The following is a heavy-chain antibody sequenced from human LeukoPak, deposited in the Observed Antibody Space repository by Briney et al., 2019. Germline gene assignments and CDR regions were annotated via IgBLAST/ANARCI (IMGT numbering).Heavy chain of an antibody. CDR3: ARDLSGGTAMVEGQFDY. V-gene: IGHV6-1*01. CDR1: GDSVSSNSAA. CDR2: TYYRSKWYN. D-gene: IGHD5-18*01. Sequence: SQTLSLTCAISGDSVSSNSAAWTWIRQSPSRGLEWLGRTYYRSKWYNDYAVSVKSRITINPDTSENQFSLQLNSVTPEDTAVYYCARDLSGGTAMVEGQFDYWGQGTLVTVSS. J-gene: IGHJ4*02.